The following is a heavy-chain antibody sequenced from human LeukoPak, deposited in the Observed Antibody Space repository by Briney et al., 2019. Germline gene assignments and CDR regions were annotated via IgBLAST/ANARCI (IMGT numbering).Heavy chain of an antibody. D-gene: IGHD2-15*01. CDR2: INHSGST. J-gene: IGHJ4*02. CDR1: GGSFSGYY. V-gene: IGHV4-34*01. Sequence: LSLTCAVYGGSFSGYYWSWIRQPPGKGLEWIGEINHSGSTNYNPSLKSRVTISVDTSKNQFSPKLSSVTAADTAVYYCAREGPDCSGGSCWVALSDYWGQGTLVTVSS. CDR3: AREGPDCSGGSCWVALSDY.